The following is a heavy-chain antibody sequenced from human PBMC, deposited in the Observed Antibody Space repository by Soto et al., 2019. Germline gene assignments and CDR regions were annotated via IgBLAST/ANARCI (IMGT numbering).Heavy chain of an antibody. J-gene: IGHJ4*02. Sequence: SETLSLTCSVYGVSMGPYYWSWIRQPPGKELEWIAFIDSSGSTSYNPSLKSRVTISVDTSKNQFSLRLNSVTASDTAVYYCARHRLGSSLYPSYFDSWGQGTLVTVSS. V-gene: IGHV4-59*08. CDR1: GVSMGPYY. CDR3: ARHRLGSSLYPSYFDS. D-gene: IGHD6-13*01. CDR2: IDSSGST.